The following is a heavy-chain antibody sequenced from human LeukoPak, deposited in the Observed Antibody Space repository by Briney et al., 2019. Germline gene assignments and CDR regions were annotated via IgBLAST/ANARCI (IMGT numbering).Heavy chain of an antibody. V-gene: IGHV1-3*01. D-gene: IGHD2-2*01. CDR3: ARAPRGNSGYCSSTSCTDHRYNWFDP. CDR1: GYTFTSYA. J-gene: IGHJ5*02. CDR2: ISAGNGNT. Sequence: ASVKVSCKASGYTFTSYAIHWVRQAPGQRLEWMGWISAGNGNTKYSQKFQGRVTITRDTSASTAYMEVSSLRSEDTAVYYCARAPRGNSGYCSSTSCTDHRYNWFDPWGQGTLVTVSS.